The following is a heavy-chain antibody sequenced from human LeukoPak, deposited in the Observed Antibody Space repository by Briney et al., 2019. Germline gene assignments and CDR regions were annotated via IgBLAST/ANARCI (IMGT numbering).Heavy chain of an antibody. CDR1: GFTFSSYS. D-gene: IGHD2-2*01. Sequence: GGSLRLSCAASGFTFSSYSMNWVRQAPGQGLEWVSSISSDSNYIFYADSVQGRFTISRDNAENSLLLQMNSLRAEDTAVYYCASRYCTSTNCYAFDIWGQGTMVTVSS. V-gene: IGHV3-21*01. J-gene: IGHJ3*02. CDR2: ISSDSNYI. CDR3: ASRYCTSTNCYAFDI.